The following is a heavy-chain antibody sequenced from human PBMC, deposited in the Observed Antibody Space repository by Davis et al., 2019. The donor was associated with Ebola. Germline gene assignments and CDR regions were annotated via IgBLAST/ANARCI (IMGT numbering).Heavy chain of an antibody. J-gene: IGHJ3*02. CDR2: TYYNSKWYK. Sequence: HSQTLSLTCAISGDSVSSSGAAWIWIRQSPSRGLEWLGRTYYNSKWYKDYAVSLKSRITFNPDTSKNQFSLQLDSVTPDDTAIYYCARVNWGAGKAFDIWGQGSMVTVSS. D-gene: IGHD7-27*01. CDR1: GDSVSSSGAA. CDR3: ARVNWGAGKAFDI. V-gene: IGHV6-1*01.